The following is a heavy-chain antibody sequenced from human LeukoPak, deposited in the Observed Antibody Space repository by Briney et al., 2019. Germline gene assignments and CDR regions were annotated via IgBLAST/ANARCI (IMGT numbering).Heavy chain of an antibody. CDR1: GFTFSSYS. D-gene: IGHD6-13*01. CDR3: ARVSRSSWTRGDWFDP. V-gene: IGHV3-21*01. J-gene: IGHJ5*02. Sequence: PGGSLRLSCAASGFTFSSYSMNWVRQAPGKGLESVSSISSSSSYIYYADSVKGRFTISRDNAKNPLYLQMNSLRAEDTAVYYCARVSRSSWTRGDWFDPLGQRTLVTLSS. CDR2: ISSSSSYI.